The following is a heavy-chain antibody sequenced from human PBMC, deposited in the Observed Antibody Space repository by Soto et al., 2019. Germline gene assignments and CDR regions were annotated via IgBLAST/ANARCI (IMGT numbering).Heavy chain of an antibody. Sequence: QVQLVQAGAEVKKPGSSVKVSCKASGGTFSSYTISWVRQAPGQGLEWMGRIIPILGIANYAQKFQGRVTITADKPTSTAYMELSSLRSEDTAVYYCARDPNPWGYGDYDLNYWGQGTLVTVSS. CDR3: ARDPNPWGYGDYDLNY. CDR1: GGTFSSYT. CDR2: IIPILGIA. D-gene: IGHD4-17*01. J-gene: IGHJ4*02. V-gene: IGHV1-69*08.